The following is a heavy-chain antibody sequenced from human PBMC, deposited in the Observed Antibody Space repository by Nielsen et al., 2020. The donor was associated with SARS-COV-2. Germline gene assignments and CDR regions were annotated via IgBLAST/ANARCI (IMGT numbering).Heavy chain of an antibody. V-gene: IGHV3-7*01. CDR3: ARDWSRAFDV. CDR2: IKPDGSEK. J-gene: IGHJ3*01. CDR1: GFTFSSYG. Sequence: GESLKISCAASGFTFSSYGMHWVRQVPGKGLEWVADIKPDGSEKFYVDSVKGRFTISRDNAKNSMSLQMNSLRVEDTAVYYCARDWSRAFDVWGQGTMVTVSS.